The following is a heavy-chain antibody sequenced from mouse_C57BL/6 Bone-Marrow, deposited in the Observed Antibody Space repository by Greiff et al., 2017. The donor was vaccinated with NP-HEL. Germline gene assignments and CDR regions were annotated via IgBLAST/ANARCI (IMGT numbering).Heavy chain of an antibody. CDR2: ISDGGSYT. CDR1: GFTFSSYA. D-gene: IGHD2-1*01. CDR3: ARDWDGNYEAWFAY. J-gene: IGHJ3*01. V-gene: IGHV5-4*01. Sequence: EVNLVESGGGLVKPGGSLKLSCAASGFTFSSYAMSWVRQTPEKRLEWVATISDGGSYTYYPDNVKGRFTISRDNAKNNLYLQMSHLKSEDTAMYYCARDWDGNYEAWFAYWGQGTLVTVSA.